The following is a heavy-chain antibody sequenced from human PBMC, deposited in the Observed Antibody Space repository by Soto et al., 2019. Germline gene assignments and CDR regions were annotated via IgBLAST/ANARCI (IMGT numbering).Heavy chain of an antibody. Sequence: QVQLQESGPGLVKPSETLSLTCKLSGGSISSYYWGWIRQPPGEALEWIGYVFYTGSTNYNPSLKSRVLISVDTSKNQFSLELRSVTAADTAVYYCARQDGYYYYMDVWGKGTTVTVSS. V-gene: IGHV4-59*08. CDR3: ARQDGYYYYMDV. CDR2: VFYTGST. CDR1: GGSISSYY. J-gene: IGHJ6*03.